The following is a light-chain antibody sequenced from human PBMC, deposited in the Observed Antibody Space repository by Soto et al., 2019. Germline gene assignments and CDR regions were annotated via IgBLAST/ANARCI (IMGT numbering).Light chain of an antibody. V-gene: IGKV3-20*01. Sequence: EIVLTQSPGTLSLSPGERATLSCRASQRISNSYLAWYQQKPGQAPRLLIYGASSRATGIPGRFSGSGSVTDFTLTISRLEPEDFAVYYCQQYGSSPETFGQGTKVDIK. CDR1: QRISNSY. J-gene: IGKJ1*01. CDR2: GAS. CDR3: QQYGSSPET.